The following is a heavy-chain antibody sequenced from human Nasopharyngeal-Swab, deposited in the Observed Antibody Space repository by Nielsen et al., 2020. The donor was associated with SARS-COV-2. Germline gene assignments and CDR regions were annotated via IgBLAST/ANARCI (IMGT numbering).Heavy chain of an antibody. CDR3: ARGHGYSYGYVKARDRGYFDY. CDR2: INHSGST. Sequence: RQAPGKGLEWIGEINHSGSTNYTPSLKSRVTISVDTSKNQFSLKLSSVTAADTAVYYCARGHGYSYGYVKARDRGYFDYWGQGTLVTVSS. J-gene: IGHJ4*02. V-gene: IGHV4-34*01. D-gene: IGHD5-18*01.